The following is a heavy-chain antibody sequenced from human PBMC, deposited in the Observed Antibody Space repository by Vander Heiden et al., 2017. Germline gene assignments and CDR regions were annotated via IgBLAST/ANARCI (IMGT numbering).Heavy chain of an antibody. D-gene: IGHD7-27*01. CDR1: GFTFSSYG. J-gene: IGHJ6*02. CDR2: IWYDGSNK. CDR3: ARERLGTGLYYYYYYGMDV. V-gene: IGHV3-33*01. Sequence: QVQLVESGGGVVQPGRSLRLSCAASGFTFSSYGMHGVRQAPGKGLEWVAVIWYDGSNKYYADSVKGRFTISRDNSKNTLYLQMNSLRAEDTAVYYCARERLGTGLYYYYYYGMDVWGQGTTVTVSS.